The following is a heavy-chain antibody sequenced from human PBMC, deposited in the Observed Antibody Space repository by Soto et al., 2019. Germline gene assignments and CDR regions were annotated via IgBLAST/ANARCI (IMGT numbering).Heavy chain of an antibody. CDR2: IYHSGST. J-gene: IGHJ2*01. Sequence: QVQLQESGPGLVKPSGTLSLTCAVSGGSISSSNWWSWVRQPPGKGLEWIGEIYHSGSTNYNPSPTSRVTISVDKSKTQFSLKLSSVTAADTAVYYCATSPDQGGGSHWYFDLWGRGTLVTVSS. CDR1: GGSISSSNW. D-gene: IGHD2-15*01. V-gene: IGHV4-4*02. CDR3: ATSPDQGGGSHWYFDL.